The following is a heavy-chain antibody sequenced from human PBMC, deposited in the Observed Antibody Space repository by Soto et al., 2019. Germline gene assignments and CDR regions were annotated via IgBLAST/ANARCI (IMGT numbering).Heavy chain of an antibody. Sequence: PSETLSLTCTVSGGSISSSSYYWGWIRQPPGKGLEWIGSIYYSGSTYYNPSLKSRVTISVDTSKNQFSLKLSSVTAADTAVYYCARHAIAVVSPLFDYWGQGTLVTVSS. J-gene: IGHJ4*02. CDR3: ARHAIAVVSPLFDY. CDR1: GGSISSSSYY. V-gene: IGHV4-39*01. CDR2: IYYSGST. D-gene: IGHD6-19*01.